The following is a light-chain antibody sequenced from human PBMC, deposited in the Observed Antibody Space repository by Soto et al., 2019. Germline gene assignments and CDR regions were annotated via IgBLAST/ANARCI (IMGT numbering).Light chain of an antibody. J-gene: IGKJ1*01. CDR2: AAS. CDR1: QSISNH. V-gene: IGKV1-39*01. Sequence: IQMTHSTSSQSPAGEDRSMMTSRASQSISNHLNWYQQKPGKAPKLLIYAASSLQSGVPSRFSGSGSGRDFTLTISSLQPEDFATYYCQQSYSTPRTFGQGTKVDI. CDR3: QQSYSTPRT.